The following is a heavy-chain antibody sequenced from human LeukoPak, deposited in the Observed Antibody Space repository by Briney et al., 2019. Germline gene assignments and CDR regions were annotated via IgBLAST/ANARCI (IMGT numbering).Heavy chain of an antibody. D-gene: IGHD2-15*01. Sequence: SETLSLTCAVYGGSFSGYYWSWIRQPPGKGLEWIGEINHSGSTNYNPSLKSRVTISVDTSKNQFSLKLSSVTAADTAVYYCARGEDIVVAVAANDAFDIWGQGTMVTVSS. V-gene: IGHV4-34*01. J-gene: IGHJ3*02. CDR1: GGSFSGYY. CDR3: ARGEDIVVAVAANDAFDI. CDR2: INHSGST.